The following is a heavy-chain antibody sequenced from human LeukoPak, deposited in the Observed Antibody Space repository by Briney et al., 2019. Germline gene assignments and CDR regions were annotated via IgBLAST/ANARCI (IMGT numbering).Heavy chain of an antibody. CDR2: MNPNSGNT. CDR1: GYTFTSYD. V-gene: IGHV1-8*03. D-gene: IGHD3-22*01. J-gene: IGHJ4*02. Sequence: ASVKVSCKASGYTFTSYDINWVRQATGQGLEWMGWMNPNSGNTGYAQKFQGRVTITRNTSISTAYMELSSLRSEDTAVYYCARWTGDYFNSSGYYYGYFDYWGQGTLVTVSS. CDR3: ARWTGDYFNSSGYYYGYFDY.